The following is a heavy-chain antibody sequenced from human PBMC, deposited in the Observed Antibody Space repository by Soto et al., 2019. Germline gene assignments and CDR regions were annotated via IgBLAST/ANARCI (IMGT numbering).Heavy chain of an antibody. CDR1: GFTFTSYG. CDR3: ARSRDGYSFYFYYGMDG. J-gene: IGHJ6*02. D-gene: IGHD4-4*01. CDR2: ILHDGSAE. V-gene: IGHV3-30*03. Sequence: VGSLRLSGAASGFTFTSYGMHWVRQAPGKGLEWMALILHDGSAEYYADSVKGRFTISRDNSKNTLYLQMNSLRAEDTAVYYCARSRDGYSFYFYYGMDGWGQGTTVTVSS.